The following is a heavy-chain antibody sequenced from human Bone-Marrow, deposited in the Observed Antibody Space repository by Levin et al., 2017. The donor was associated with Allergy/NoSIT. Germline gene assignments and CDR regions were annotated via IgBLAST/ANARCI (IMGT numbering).Heavy chain of an antibody. Sequence: PGGSLRLSCVGSGFIFGNYAMNWVRQAPGKGLEWVASISGNGGTTYYVDSVRGRFTISRDNSKNTLYLQVSRLRGDDTGVFYCAKGQGYGSGGYRGWFEPWGQGTLVTVST. V-gene: IGHV3-23*01. D-gene: IGHD3-10*01. CDR2: ISGNGGTT. J-gene: IGHJ5*02. CDR1: GFIFGNYA. CDR3: AKGQGYGSGGYRGWFEP.